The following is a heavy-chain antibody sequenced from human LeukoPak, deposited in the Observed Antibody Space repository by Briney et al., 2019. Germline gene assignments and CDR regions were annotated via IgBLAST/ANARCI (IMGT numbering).Heavy chain of an antibody. J-gene: IGHJ4*02. CDR2: IYYSGST. Sequence: SETLSLTCSVSGGSISSSSYYWGWIRQPPGKGLEWIGSIYYSGSTYYNPSLKSRVTISADTSKNQFSLKLSSVTAADTAVYYCARDLYYYDSSCYDYWGQGTLVTVSS. V-gene: IGHV4-39*07. CDR3: ARDLYYYDSSCYDY. D-gene: IGHD3-22*01. CDR1: GGSISSSSYY.